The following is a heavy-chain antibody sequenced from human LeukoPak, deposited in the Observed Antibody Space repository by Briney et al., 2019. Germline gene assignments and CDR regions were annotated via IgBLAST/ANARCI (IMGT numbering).Heavy chain of an antibody. J-gene: IGHJ3*02. CDR3: ARPTIFGVVTAFDI. CDR2: INHSGGT. D-gene: IGHD3-3*01. Sequence: SETLSLTCAVYGGSFSGYYWSWIRQPPGKGLEWIGEINHSGGTNYNPFLKSRVTISVDTSKNQFSLKLSSVTAADTAVYYCARPTIFGVVTAFDIWGQGTMVTVSS. CDR1: GGSFSGYY. V-gene: IGHV4-34*01.